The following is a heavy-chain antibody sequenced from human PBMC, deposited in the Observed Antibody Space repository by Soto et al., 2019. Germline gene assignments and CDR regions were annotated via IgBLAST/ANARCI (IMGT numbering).Heavy chain of an antibody. CDR2: IYHSGST. J-gene: IGHJ6*02. D-gene: IGHD2-2*01. CDR3: ARWSPRYCSSTSCRDYYGMDV. V-gene: IGHV4-4*02. Sequence: QVQLQESGPGLVKPSGTLSLTCAVSGGSISSSNWWSWVRQPPGKGLEWIGEIYHSGSTNYNPSLKSRVTISVDKSKNQFSLKLSSVPAADTAVYYCARWSPRYCSSTSCRDYYGMDVWGQGTTVTVSS. CDR1: GGSISSSNW.